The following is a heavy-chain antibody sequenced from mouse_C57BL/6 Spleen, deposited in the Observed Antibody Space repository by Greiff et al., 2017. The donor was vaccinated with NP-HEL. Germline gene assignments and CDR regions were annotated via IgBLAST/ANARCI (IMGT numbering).Heavy chain of an antibody. Sequence: QVQLQQPGAELVKPGASVKMSCKASGYTFTSYWITWVKQRPGQGLEWIGDIYPGSGSTNYNEKFKSKATLTVDTSSSTAYMQLSSLTSEDSAVYYCARSPPITTFVATPFAYWGKGTLVTVAA. CDR3: ARSPPITTFVATPFAY. CDR1: GYTFTSYW. J-gene: IGHJ3*01. D-gene: IGHD1-1*01. CDR2: IYPGSGST. V-gene: IGHV1-55*01.